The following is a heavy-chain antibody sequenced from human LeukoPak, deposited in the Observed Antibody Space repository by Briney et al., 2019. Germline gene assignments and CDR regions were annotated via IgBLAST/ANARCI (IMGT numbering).Heavy chain of an antibody. CDR1: GGSISSYY. D-gene: IGHD3-22*01. Sequence: SGTLSLTCTVSGGSISSYYWSWIRQPAGKGLEWIGRIYTSGSTNYNPSLKSRVTMSVDTSKNQFSLKLSSVTAADTAVYYYARVYYDSNGYSNDAFDIWGQGTMVTVSS. CDR3: ARVYYDSNGYSNDAFDI. V-gene: IGHV4-4*07. CDR2: IYTSGST. J-gene: IGHJ3*02.